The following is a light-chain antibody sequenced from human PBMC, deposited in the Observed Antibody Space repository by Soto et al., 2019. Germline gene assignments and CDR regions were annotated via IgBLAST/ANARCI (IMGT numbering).Light chain of an antibody. CDR1: SSNIGRNT. Sequence: QAVVTQPPSASGTPGQRVTISCSGSSSNIGRNTVNWYQQLPGMAPTLLIYSNNQRPSGVPDRFSGSKSGTSASLAVSGLQSEDEADYYCVAWDDSLNGPLFGGGTKVTVL. CDR3: VAWDDSLNGPL. CDR2: SNN. J-gene: IGLJ3*02. V-gene: IGLV1-44*01.